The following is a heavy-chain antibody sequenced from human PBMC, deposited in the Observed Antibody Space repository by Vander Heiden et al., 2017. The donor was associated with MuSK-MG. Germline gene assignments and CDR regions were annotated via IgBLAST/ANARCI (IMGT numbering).Heavy chain of an antibody. CDR3: ARQGAACSSIRCWFDP. J-gene: IGHJ5*02. V-gene: IGHV4-34*01. Sequence: HVRLQQWAAGRLKPSETLSLPCGAQGGSFGADFWRWIRQPPGKGLEWIGEINHSGSTNYNPSLKSRVSISVDTSKSQCALQLTSVTAADTAVYYCARQGAACSSIRCWFDPWGQGTLVTVSS. D-gene: IGHD2-2*01. CDR2: INHSGST. CDR1: GGSFGADF.